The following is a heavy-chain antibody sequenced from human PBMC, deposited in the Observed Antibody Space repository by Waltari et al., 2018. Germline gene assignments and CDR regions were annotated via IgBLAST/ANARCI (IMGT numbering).Heavy chain of an antibody. CDR2: WSGDGNNK. CDR3: AKDLGPVMEVVTHAFDT. D-gene: IGHD3-22*01. CDR1: GFRIGDYA. Sequence: EVKLAESGGGVVQPGGSLRLSCVATGFRIGDYAMTWVRQAPGKGLVWLCVWSGDGNNKFYADSVKGRCTIARDYSRNSLQLQMTSLTGEDTALYYCAKDLGPVMEVVTHAFDTWGQGTMVTVSS. J-gene: IGHJ3*02. V-gene: IGHV3-43*02.